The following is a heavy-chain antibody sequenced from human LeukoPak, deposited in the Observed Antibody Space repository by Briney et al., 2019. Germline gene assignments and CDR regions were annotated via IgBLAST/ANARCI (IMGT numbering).Heavy chain of an antibody. V-gene: IGHV1-18*01. CDR1: GYTFTSYG. Sequence: ASVKVSCKASGYTFTSYGISWVRQAPGQGLEWMGWVSAYNGNTNYAQKLQGRVTMTTDTSTSTAYMELRSLRSDDTAVYYCARNMVRGVIFPLGYWGQGILVTVSS. D-gene: IGHD3-10*01. CDR3: ARNMVRGVIFPLGY. J-gene: IGHJ4*02. CDR2: VSAYNGNT.